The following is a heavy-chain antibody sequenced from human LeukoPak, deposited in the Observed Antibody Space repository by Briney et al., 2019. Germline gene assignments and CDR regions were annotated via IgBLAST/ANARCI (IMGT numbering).Heavy chain of an antibody. D-gene: IGHD3-10*01. CDR2: ISYDGSNK. CDR3: AKRAPKEYYPMFDP. V-gene: IGHV3-30*18. J-gene: IGHJ5*02. CDR1: GFTFSSYG. Sequence: GGSLRLSCAASGFTFSSYGMHWVRQAPGKGLEWVAVISYDGSNKYYADSVKGRFTISRDNSKNTLYLLMNSLRAEDTAVYYCAKRAPKEYYPMFDPWGQGTLVTVSS.